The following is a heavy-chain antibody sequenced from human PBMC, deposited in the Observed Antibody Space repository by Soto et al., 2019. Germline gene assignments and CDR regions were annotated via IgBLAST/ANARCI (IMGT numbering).Heavy chain of an antibody. Sequence: SETLSLTCTVSGGSISSTDHYWGWIRQPPGKGLEWLGSIYYAGSTFHNPSLKRRATISVDTSRNQSSLRLSSVTASDTAVYYCARLVFHCLRGSCHDYNFYGLDVWGQGTTVTVSS. CDR1: GGSISSTDHY. J-gene: IGHJ6*02. D-gene: IGHD2-15*01. CDR3: ARLVFHCLRGSCHDYNFYGLDV. CDR2: IYYAGST. V-gene: IGHV4-39*01.